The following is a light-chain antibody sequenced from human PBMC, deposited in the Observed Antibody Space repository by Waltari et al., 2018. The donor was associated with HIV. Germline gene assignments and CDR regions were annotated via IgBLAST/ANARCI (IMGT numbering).Light chain of an antibody. Sequence: EIVLTQCPDTLCLSPGERATLSCRASQSVSGYLASYQQKPGQAPSLLIYYASSRATAIPARFIGSGSGTDFTLTISSLEPEDFAVYYCHQRSNWPQTFGQGTKVEIK. J-gene: IGKJ1*01. V-gene: IGKV3-11*01. CDR2: YAS. CDR3: HQRSNWPQT. CDR1: QSVSGY.